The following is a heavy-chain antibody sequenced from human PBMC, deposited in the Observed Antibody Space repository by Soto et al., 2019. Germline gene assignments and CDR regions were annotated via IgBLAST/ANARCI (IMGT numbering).Heavy chain of an antibody. J-gene: IGHJ2*01. Sequence: QITLNESGPTLVKPTQTLTLTCTFSGFSLGTYGVGVGWMRQPPGKALEWLALIYWDDDKRYSPSLKSRLTSSNDTSKMQVLSTLTNMDPVETAPYYCAHRGGWIVGWYFDLWGRGTPVIVSS. CDR1: GFSLGTYGVG. D-gene: IGHD2-15*01. V-gene: IGHV2-5*02. CDR2: IYWDDDK. CDR3: AHRGGWIVGWYFDL.